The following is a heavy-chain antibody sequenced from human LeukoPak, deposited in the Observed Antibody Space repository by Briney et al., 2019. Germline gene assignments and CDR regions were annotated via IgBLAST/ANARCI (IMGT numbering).Heavy chain of an antibody. Sequence: SETLSLTCTVSGGSISSSSYYWGWIRQPPGKGLEWIGSIYYSGSTYYNPSLKSRVTISVDTSKNQFSLKLSSVTAADTAVYYCARRSSGWYDDWFDPWGQGTLVTVSS. CDR3: ARRSSGWYDDWFDP. CDR1: GGSISSSSYY. J-gene: IGHJ5*02. V-gene: IGHV4-39*01. CDR2: IYYSGST. D-gene: IGHD6-19*01.